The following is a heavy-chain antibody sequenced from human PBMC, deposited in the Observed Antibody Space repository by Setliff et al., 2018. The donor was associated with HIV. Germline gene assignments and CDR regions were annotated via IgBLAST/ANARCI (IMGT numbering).Heavy chain of an antibody. CDR3: ARGGDPPYYFLGMDV. Sequence: ASVKVSCKISGFLMTAYSINWVRQAPGQGPEWMGWFTSYNNKADFAPKFQGRVTLTTDTFTSTAYMELRSLRSDDTAVYYCARGGDPPYYFLGMDVWGQGTSVTVS. D-gene: IGHD2-21*02. V-gene: IGHV1-18*01. J-gene: IGHJ6*02. CDR2: FTSYNNKA. CDR1: GFLMTAYS.